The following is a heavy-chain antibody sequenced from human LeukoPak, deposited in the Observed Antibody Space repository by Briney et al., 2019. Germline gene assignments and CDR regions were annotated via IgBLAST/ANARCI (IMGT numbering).Heavy chain of an antibody. CDR3: AKDPENNGYSDGSFDY. Sequence: GGSLRLSCATSGFSFSNFGMYWVRPAPGKGLEWVGFVRNDGSHEKYGDSVKGRFTISRDNSESRLYLQMSSLRADDTAVYYCAKDPENNGYSDGSFDYWGQGTLVTVSS. CDR2: VRNDGSHE. D-gene: IGHD3-22*01. V-gene: IGHV3-30*02. CDR1: GFSFSNFG. J-gene: IGHJ4*02.